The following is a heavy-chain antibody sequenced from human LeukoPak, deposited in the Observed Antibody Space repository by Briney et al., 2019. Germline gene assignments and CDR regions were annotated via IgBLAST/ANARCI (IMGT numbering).Heavy chain of an antibody. J-gene: IGHJ3*01. D-gene: IGHD6-13*01. CDR3: ARFSGAAATGPLDAFDV. CDR1: EFTFSNYW. CDR2: INTDGSST. Sequence: GGSLRLSCAASEFTFSNYWMHWVRQAPGKGLVWVSRINTDGSSTNYADSVKGRFIISRDNAKNTLYLQMSSLRAEDTAVYYCARFSGAAATGPLDAFDVWGQGTVVTVSS. V-gene: IGHV3-74*01.